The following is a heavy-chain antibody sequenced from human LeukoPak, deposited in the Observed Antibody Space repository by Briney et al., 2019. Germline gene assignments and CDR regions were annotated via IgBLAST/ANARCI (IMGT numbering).Heavy chain of an antibody. J-gene: IGHJ4*02. CDR1: GFTFDDYA. V-gene: IGHV3-9*01. Sequence: PGGSLRLSCAASGFTFDDYAMHWVRQAPGKGLEWVSGISWNSGSIGYADSVKGRFTISRDNAKNSLYLQMNSLRAEDTALYYCAKDLGSGGSPIDYWGQGTLATVSS. CDR2: ISWNSGSI. CDR3: AKDLGSGGSPIDY. D-gene: IGHD2-15*01.